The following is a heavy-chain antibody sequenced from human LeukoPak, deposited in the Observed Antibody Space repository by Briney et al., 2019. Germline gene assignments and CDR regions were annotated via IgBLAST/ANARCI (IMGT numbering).Heavy chain of an antibody. D-gene: IGHD6-19*01. J-gene: IGHJ4*02. CDR2: SCNSGSST. V-gene: IGHV3-23*01. Sequence: SGGSLRLSCTASGFTFSSYAMSWLRQAPGKGLECVSNSCNSGSSTHYAGPVKGRFTISRENSKNTLFLQMSSLGAEDTAVYYCGKSLATGWYVIENWGQGTLVTVSS. CDR3: GKSLATGWYVIEN. CDR1: GFTFSSYA.